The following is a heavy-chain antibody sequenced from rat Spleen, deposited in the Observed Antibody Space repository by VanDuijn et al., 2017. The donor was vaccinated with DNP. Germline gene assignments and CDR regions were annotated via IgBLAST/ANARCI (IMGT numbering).Heavy chain of an antibody. Sequence: EVQLVESGGGPVQPGRSLKLSCVASGFIFSNYDMAWVRQAPKKGLEWVATISNTGDNTYYSDSVKGRFSLSRDNAKSTLYLQMDSLRSEDTATYYCARVRNYYFDYWGQGVMVTVSS. CDR1: GFIFSNYD. J-gene: IGHJ2*01. V-gene: IGHV5-25*01. CDR3: ARVRNYYFDY. D-gene: IGHD1-11*01. CDR2: ISNTGDNT.